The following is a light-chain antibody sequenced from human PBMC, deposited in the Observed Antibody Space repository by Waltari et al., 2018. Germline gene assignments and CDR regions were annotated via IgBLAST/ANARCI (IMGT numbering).Light chain of an antibody. CDR1: QPIRTTY. Sequence: EIVLTQPPGTLSLSPGDGATLSCRTSQPIRTTYLAWYQHKPGQAPTLRIYGASSRATGVPDRFTGSGSGTDFSLTISSLEPEDFATYYCQQYDISPLTFGGGTKVEIK. J-gene: IGKJ4*01. CDR2: GAS. V-gene: IGKV3-20*01. CDR3: QQYDISPLT.